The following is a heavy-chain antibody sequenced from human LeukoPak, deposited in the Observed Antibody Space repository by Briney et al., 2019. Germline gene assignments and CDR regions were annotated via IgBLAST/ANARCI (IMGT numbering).Heavy chain of an antibody. Sequence: GGSLRLSCAASGFTFSSYGMHWVRQAPGKGLEWVAFIRYDGSNKYYADSVKGRFTISRDNSKNTLYLQMNSLRAEDTAVYYCAKSWGQMPDYWGQGTLVTVSS. V-gene: IGHV3-30*02. CDR1: GFTFSSYG. CDR3: AKSWGQMPDY. CDR2: IRYDGSNK. J-gene: IGHJ4*02. D-gene: IGHD7-27*01.